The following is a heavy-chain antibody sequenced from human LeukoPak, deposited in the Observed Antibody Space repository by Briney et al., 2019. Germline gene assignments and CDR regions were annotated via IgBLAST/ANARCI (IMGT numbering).Heavy chain of an antibody. Sequence: GGSLRLPCAVSGITLSNYGMSWVRQAPGKGLEWVANIKQDGSEKYYVDSVKGRFTISRDNAKNSLYLQMNSLRAEDTAVYYCARIGYDFWSGYYNNWFDPWGQGTLVTVSS. CDR2: IKQDGSEK. J-gene: IGHJ5*02. CDR1: GITLSNYG. D-gene: IGHD3-3*01. V-gene: IGHV3-7*01. CDR3: ARIGYDFWSGYYNNWFDP.